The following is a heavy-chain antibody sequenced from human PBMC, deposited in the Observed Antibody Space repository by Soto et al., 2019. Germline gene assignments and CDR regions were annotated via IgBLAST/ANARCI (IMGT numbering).Heavy chain of an antibody. CDR2: IYYSGST. V-gene: IGHV4-34*01. J-gene: IGHJ3*02. D-gene: IGHD3-22*01. Sequence: PSETLPRTCAVYVRTCSGYYWTWIRQPPGKGLEWIGSIYYSGSTNYNPSLKSRVTISVDKSKNPFSLKLSSVTAADTAVYYCARACYDSSGSNAFDIWGQGTMVTVSS. CDR1: VRTCSGYY. CDR3: ARACYDSSGSNAFDI.